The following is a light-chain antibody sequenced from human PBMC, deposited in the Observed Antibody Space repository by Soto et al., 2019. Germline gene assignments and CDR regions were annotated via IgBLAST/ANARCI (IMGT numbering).Light chain of an antibody. J-gene: IGLJ2*01. CDR2: QDS. V-gene: IGLV3-1*01. Sequence: SYELTQPPSVSVSPGQTASITCSGDKLGDKYACWYQQKPGQSPVLVIYQDSKRPSGIPELFSGSNSGTTATLTISGTQAMDEADYYCQAWDSSTHVVFGGGTKVTVL. CDR1: KLGDKY. CDR3: QAWDSSTHVV.